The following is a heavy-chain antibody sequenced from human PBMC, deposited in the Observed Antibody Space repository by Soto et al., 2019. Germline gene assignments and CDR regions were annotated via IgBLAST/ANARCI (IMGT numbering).Heavy chain of an antibody. CDR2: TSSSGSTI. CDR1: GFTFSDYY. J-gene: IGHJ6*02. V-gene: IGHV3-11*01. D-gene: IGHD3-3*01. Sequence: QVQLVESGGGLVKPGGSLRLSCAASGFTFSDYYMSWLRQAPGKGLEWVSYTSSSGSTIYYADSVKGRFTISRANAKNALYLQMNSLRAEDTAVYYCARDGLEDYYQYYGMDVWGQGTTVTVSS. CDR3: ARDGLEDYYQYYGMDV.